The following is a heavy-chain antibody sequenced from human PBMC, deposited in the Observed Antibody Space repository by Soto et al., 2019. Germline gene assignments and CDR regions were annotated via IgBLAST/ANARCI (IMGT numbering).Heavy chain of an antibody. J-gene: IGHJ3*01. CDR3: ARDQLYYNDISGRPLNAFDV. D-gene: IGHD3-22*01. CDR2: IGSGSSTR. Sequence: GGSLRLSCVASGFTFADYAMHWVRHVPGKGLEWVSYIGSGSSTRYYADSVKGRFTISRDNAKNSLYLQMNSLRAEDTAVYYCARDQLYYNDISGRPLNAFDVWGQGTMVTVSS. V-gene: IGHV3-48*04. CDR1: GFTFADYA.